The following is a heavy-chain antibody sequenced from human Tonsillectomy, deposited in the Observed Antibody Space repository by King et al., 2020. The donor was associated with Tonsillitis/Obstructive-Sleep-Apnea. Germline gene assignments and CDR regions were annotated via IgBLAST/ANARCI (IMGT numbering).Heavy chain of an antibody. J-gene: IGHJ5*02. CDR2: INSDGSST. D-gene: IGHD6-19*01. CDR3: ARDPVVSISSGLNWFDP. V-gene: IGHV3-74*01. CDR1: GFTFSSYW. Sequence: VQLVESGGGLVQPGGSLRLSCAASGFTFSSYWMHWVRQAPGKGLVWVSRINSDGSSTSYADSVKGRFTISRDNAKNTPYLQMNSLRAEDTAVYYCARDPVVSISSGLNWFDPWGQGTLVTVSS.